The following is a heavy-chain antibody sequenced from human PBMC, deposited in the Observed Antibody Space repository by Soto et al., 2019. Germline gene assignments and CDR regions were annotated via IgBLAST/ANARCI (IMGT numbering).Heavy chain of an antibody. CDR3: AHRDIVLEAFDI. D-gene: IGHD2-2*01. CDR2: IYWDDVK. V-gene: IGHV2-5*02. Sequence: QITLKESGPTLVKPTQTLTLTCTFSGFSLSTSGVGVGWIRQPPGKALEWLALIYWDDVKRYSPSLKSRLTITKDTSKNQVVLTMTNMDPVDTATYYCAHRDIVLEAFDIWGQGTMVTVSS. J-gene: IGHJ3*02. CDR1: GFSLSTSGVG.